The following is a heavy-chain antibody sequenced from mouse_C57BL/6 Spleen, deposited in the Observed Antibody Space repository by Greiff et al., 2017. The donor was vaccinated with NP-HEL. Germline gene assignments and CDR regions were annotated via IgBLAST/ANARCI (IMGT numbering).Heavy chain of an antibody. CDR2: ISSGSSTI. V-gene: IGHV5-17*01. CDR1: GFTFSDYG. CDR3: ARSNPYYYAMDY. Sequence: VQLKQSGGGLVKPGGSLKLSCAASGFTFSDYGMHWVRQAPEKGLEWVAYISSGSSTIYYADTVKGRFTISRDNAKNTLFLQMTSLRSEDTAMYYCARSNPYYYAMDYWGQGTSVTVSS. D-gene: IGHD2-5*01. J-gene: IGHJ4*01.